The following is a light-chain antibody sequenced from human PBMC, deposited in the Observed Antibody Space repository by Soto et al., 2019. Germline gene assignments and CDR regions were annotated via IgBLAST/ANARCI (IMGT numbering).Light chain of an antibody. CDR3: SSYTSSSPYV. CDR1: SSDVGGYNY. J-gene: IGLJ1*01. V-gene: IGLV2-14*01. CDR2: DVS. Sequence: QSVLNQAASVFGSPGQSITISRTGTSSDVGGYNYVSWYQQHPGKAPKLMIYDVSNRPSGVSNRFSGSKSGNTASLTISGLQAEDEADYYCSSYTSSSPYVXGTGTKVTVL.